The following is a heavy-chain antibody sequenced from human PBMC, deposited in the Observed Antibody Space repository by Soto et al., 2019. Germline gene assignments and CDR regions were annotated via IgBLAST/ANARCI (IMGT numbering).Heavy chain of an antibody. Sequence: GGSLRLSCAASGFTFSNYGMHWVRQSPGKGLEWVAAILYDGSNTYYADSVKGRFTISRDNSKNTLYLEMNSLRPEDTAVYHCAKSRDGYSFYYFYGLDVWGQGTTVTVSS. V-gene: IGHV3-30*18. CDR3: AKSRDGYSFYYFYGLDV. J-gene: IGHJ6*02. D-gene: IGHD4-4*01. CDR2: ILYDGSNT. CDR1: GFTFSNYG.